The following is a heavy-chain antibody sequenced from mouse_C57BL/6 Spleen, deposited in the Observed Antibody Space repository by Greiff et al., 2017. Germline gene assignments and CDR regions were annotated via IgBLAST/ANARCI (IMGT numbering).Heavy chain of an antibody. D-gene: IGHD2-4*01. CDR1: GFTFSSYT. Sequence: EVQVVESGGGLVKPGGSLKLSCAASGFTFSSYTMSWVRQTPEKRLEWVATISAGGGNTYYPDSVKGRFTIARDTAENTPYLQMSSLRSEDTALYCGARHDDCYPYWGQGTLVTVSA. CDR2: ISAGGGNT. J-gene: IGHJ3*01. V-gene: IGHV5-9*01. CDR3: ARHDDCYPY.